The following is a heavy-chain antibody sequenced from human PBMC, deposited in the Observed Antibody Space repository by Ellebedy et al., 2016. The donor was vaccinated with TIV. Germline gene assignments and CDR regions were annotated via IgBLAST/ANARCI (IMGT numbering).Heavy chain of an antibody. D-gene: IGHD1-26*01. CDR3: AKNIGKWELRPSFDY. CDR1: GFTFSSYA. CDR2: ISASGGST. V-gene: IGHV3-23*01. J-gene: IGHJ4*02. Sequence: GESLKISCAASGFTFSSYAMSWVRQAPGKGLEWVSAISASGGSTYYADSVKGRFTISRDNSKNTLYLQMNSLRAEDTAIYYCAKNIGKWELRPSFDYWGQGTLVTVSS.